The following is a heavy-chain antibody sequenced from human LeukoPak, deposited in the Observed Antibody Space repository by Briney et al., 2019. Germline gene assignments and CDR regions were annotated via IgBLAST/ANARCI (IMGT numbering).Heavy chain of an antibody. J-gene: IGHJ4*02. CDR2: SSNSNGKT. V-gene: IGHV1-18*01. CDR1: NYTFESYG. D-gene: IGHD3-10*01. CDR3: LRRGPGPGRAADF. Sequence: GASVKVYCKGLNYTFESYGTSWVRQAPGQGFEWMGWSSNSNGKTYYSDKFQDRITLTADTSTSTAYMELRGLRSDDTATYYCLRRGPGPGRAADFWGQGTLVTVAS.